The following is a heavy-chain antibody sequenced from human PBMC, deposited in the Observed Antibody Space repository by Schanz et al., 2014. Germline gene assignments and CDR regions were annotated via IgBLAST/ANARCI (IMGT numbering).Heavy chain of an antibody. V-gene: IGHV4-4*07. Sequence: QVQLQESGPGLVKPSETLSLTCTVSGGSINRYYWSWIRQPAGKGLEWIGRIYPSGSTKYNPSLKSRVTMSVDTSKSQFSLRLNSVTAADTAVYYCARGGTLGFGELLDYWGQGALVTVSS. J-gene: IGHJ4*02. CDR2: IYPSGST. D-gene: IGHD3-10*01. CDR3: ARGGTLGFGELLDY. CDR1: GGSINRYY.